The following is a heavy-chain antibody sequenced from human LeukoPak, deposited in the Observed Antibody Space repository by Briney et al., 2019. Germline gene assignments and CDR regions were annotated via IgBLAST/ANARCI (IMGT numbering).Heavy chain of an antibody. D-gene: IGHD6-13*01. V-gene: IGHV3-23*01. J-gene: IGHJ1*01. Sequence: GGSLRLSCAASGFTLSSDAMGWVRQAPGRGLEWVSALSGSGGSTYYADCVKGRFTISRDNSKHTLYLQMYSLRAEGPAVSYGANAGQQLVLRYFQQWGESTLVTVSS. CDR3: ANAGQQLVLRYFQQ. CDR1: GFTLSSDA. CDR2: LSGSGGST.